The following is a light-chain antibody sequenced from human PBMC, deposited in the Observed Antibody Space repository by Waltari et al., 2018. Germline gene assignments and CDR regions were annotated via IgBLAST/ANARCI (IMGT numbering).Light chain of an antibody. CDR1: GSAVRASDY. J-gene: IGLJ2*01. V-gene: IGLV2-14*03. Sequence: QSALTQPASVSGSPGQSITLPCCGVGSAVRASDYVSWPQHHPGKAPQVIIYDVTNRPSGVSDRFSASKSANTASLTISRLQPEDEADYYCSSQTLDGLVLFGGGTRLTVL. CDR3: SSQTLDGLVL. CDR2: DVT.